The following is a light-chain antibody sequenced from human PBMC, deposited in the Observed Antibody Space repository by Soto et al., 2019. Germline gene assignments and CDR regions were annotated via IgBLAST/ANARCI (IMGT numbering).Light chain of an antibody. V-gene: IGKV1-39*01. CDR1: QSISSY. Sequence: DIQMTQSPSTLSASVGDRVTITCRASQSISSYLNWYQQKPGKAPKLLIYGASSLQSGVPSRFSGSGSGTDFTLTISSLQPEDFATYYCQQSYSTWTFGPGTKVDIK. CDR2: GAS. CDR3: QQSYSTWT. J-gene: IGKJ1*01.